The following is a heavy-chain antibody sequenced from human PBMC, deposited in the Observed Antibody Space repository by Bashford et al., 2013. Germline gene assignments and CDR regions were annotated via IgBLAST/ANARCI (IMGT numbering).Heavy chain of an antibody. Sequence: SETLSLTCTVSGGSISSYYWSWIRQPPGKGLEWIGYIYYSGSTNYNPSLKSRVTISVDTSKNQFSLKLSSVTAADTAVYYCARYSSGYDQPRGDWFDPWGQGTLVTVSS. D-gene: IGHD6-19*01. CDR2: IYYSGST. CDR3: ARYSSGYDQPRGDWFDP. V-gene: IGHV4-59*01. J-gene: IGHJ5*02. CDR1: GGSISSYY.